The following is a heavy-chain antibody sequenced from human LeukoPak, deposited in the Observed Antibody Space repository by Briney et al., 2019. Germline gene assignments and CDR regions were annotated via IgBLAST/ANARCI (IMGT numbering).Heavy chain of an antibody. J-gene: IGHJ4*02. CDR3: AKDQQSSSWYRRSKHPAYYFDY. Sequence: GGSLRLSCAASGFTFSSYAMSWVRQAPGKGLEWVSAISGSGGSTYYADSVKGRFTISRDNSKNTLYLQVNSLRAEDTAVYYCAKDQQSSSWYRRSKHPAYYFDYWGQGTLVTVSS. CDR2: ISGSGGST. D-gene: IGHD6-13*01. CDR1: GFTFSSYA. V-gene: IGHV3-23*01.